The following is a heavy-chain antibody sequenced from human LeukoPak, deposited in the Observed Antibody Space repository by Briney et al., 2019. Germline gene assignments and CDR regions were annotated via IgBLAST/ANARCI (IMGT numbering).Heavy chain of an antibody. V-gene: IGHV3-23*01. D-gene: IGHD3-22*01. J-gene: IGHJ4*02. CDR1: GFTFSGYA. CDR3: AKRDYYDISGYAPLFDC. CDR2: ITGGGTRT. Sequence: PGGSLRLSCAASGFTFSGYAMSWVRQAPGKGLEWVSGITGGGTRTYYADSVKGRFTISRDNSENTLHLQMNSLRAEDTALYYCAKRDYYDISGYAPLFDCWGQGTLVTVSS.